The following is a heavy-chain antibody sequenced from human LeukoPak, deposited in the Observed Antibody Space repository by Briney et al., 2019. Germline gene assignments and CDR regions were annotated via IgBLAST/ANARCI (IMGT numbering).Heavy chain of an antibody. J-gene: IGHJ4*02. CDR2: ISSSSSFT. Sequence: GGSLRLSCAASGSTFSDYYMSWIRQAPGKGLEWVSYISSSSSFTNYADSVKGRFTISRDNSKNTLYLQMSSLRTEDTAVYYCAKIEGSSSYYFDYWGQGTLVTVSS. D-gene: IGHD6-6*01. CDR3: AKIEGSSSYYFDY. CDR1: GSTFSDYY. V-gene: IGHV3-11*06.